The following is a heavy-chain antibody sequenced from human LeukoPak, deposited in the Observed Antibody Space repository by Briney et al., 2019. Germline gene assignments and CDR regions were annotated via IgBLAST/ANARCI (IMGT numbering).Heavy chain of an antibody. D-gene: IGHD2-2*01. Sequence: PSETLSLTCTVSGGSISSGGYYWSWIRQHPGKGLEWIGYIYYSGSTYYTPSLKSRVTISVDTSKNQFSLKLSSVTAADTAVYYCARAGYCSSTSCYYAFDIWGQGTMVTVSS. CDR2: IYYSGST. V-gene: IGHV4-31*03. CDR1: GGSISSGGYY. J-gene: IGHJ3*02. CDR3: ARAGYCSSTSCYYAFDI.